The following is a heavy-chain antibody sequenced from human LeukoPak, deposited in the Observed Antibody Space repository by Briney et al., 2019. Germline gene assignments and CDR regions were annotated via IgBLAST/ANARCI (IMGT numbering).Heavy chain of an antibody. CDR3: ARALYYYDSSGYYGN. Sequence: PGGSLRLSCAASGFTDSSNYMSWVRQAPGKGLEWVSIIYSGGSTYYADSVKGRFTISRDNSKNTLYLQMNSLRAEDTAVYYCARALYYYDSSGYYGNWGQGTLVTVSS. V-gene: IGHV3-53*01. CDR1: GFTDSSNY. CDR2: IYSGGST. D-gene: IGHD3-22*01. J-gene: IGHJ4*02.